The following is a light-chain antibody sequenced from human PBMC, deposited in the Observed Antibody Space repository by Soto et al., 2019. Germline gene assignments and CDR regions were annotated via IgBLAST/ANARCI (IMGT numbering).Light chain of an antibody. CDR1: SSDVGGYNY. Sequence: QSALTQPASVSGSPGQSITISCTGTSSDVGGYNYVSWYQQLPGKAPKLMIYDVSYRPSGVSNRFSGSKSGNTASLIISGLQAEDEADYYCSSYASSSPFVFGTGTKGPS. CDR2: DVS. J-gene: IGLJ1*01. CDR3: SSYASSSPFV. V-gene: IGLV2-14*01.